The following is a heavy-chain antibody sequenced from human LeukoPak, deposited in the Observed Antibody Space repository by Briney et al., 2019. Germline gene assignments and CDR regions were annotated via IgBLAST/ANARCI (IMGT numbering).Heavy chain of an antibody. CDR2: IYTSGST. Sequence: SQTLSLTCTFSGGSISSGSYYWSWIRQPAGKGLEWIGRIYTSGSTNYNPSLKSRVTISVDTSKNQFSLKLSSVTAADTAVYYCARDDYAGYYYYYMDVWGKGTTVTVSS. D-gene: IGHD2-2*01. V-gene: IGHV4-61*02. J-gene: IGHJ6*03. CDR3: ARDDYAGYYYYYMDV. CDR1: GGSISSGSYY.